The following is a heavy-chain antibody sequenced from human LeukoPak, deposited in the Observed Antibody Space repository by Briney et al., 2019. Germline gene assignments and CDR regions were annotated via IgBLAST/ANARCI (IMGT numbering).Heavy chain of an antibody. CDR3: ARDSGYNGYVVFAFDI. D-gene: IGHD5-12*01. V-gene: IGHV7-4-1*02. Sequence: GASVKVSCKASEYTFTRYAMSWVRQTPGQGLEWMGWITTNTGNPTYAQGFTGRFVFSLDTSVSTAYLQINSLQAGDTAVYYCARDSGYNGYVVFAFDIWGQGTMVTVSS. J-gene: IGHJ3*02. CDR2: ITTNTGNP. CDR1: EYTFTRYA.